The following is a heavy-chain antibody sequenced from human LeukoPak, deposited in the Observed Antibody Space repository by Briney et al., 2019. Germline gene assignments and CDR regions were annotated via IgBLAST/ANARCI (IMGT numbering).Heavy chain of an antibody. CDR2: IYPGDSDA. Sequence: KYGESLKISCKGSGYSFTTYWIGWVRQMPGKGLEWMGIIYPGDSDARYGPSFQGQVTISVDKSINTAYLQWSSLKASDTAMYYCARQITFGGVEFDPWGQGTLVTVSS. V-gene: IGHV5-51*01. J-gene: IGHJ5*02. D-gene: IGHD3-16*01. CDR3: ARQITFGGVEFDP. CDR1: GYSFTTYW.